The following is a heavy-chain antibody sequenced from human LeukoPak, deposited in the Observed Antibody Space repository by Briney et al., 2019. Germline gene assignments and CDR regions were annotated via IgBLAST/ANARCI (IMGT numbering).Heavy chain of an antibody. Sequence: GGSLRLSCAASGFTFSSYSMNWVRQAPGKGLEWVAFIRYDGSIEYYADSVKGRFTISRDNSKNTVFLQMNSLRAEDTAVYHCAKPYGYSSGWPEYWGRGTLVTVSS. V-gene: IGHV3-30*02. J-gene: IGHJ4*02. CDR1: GFTFSSYS. D-gene: IGHD6-19*01. CDR2: IRYDGSIE. CDR3: AKPYGYSSGWPEY.